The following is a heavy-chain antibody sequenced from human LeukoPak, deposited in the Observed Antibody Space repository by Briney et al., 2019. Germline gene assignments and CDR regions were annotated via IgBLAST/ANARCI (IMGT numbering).Heavy chain of an antibody. V-gene: IGHV4-39*07. Sequence: SETLSLTCTVSGGSISSSSYYWGWIRQPPGKGLEWIGSIYYSGSTYYNPSLKSRVTISVDTSKNQFSLKLSSVTAADTAVYYCARASRSGVVVVANWFDPWGQGTLVTVSS. CDR2: IYYSGST. CDR1: GGSISSSSYY. J-gene: IGHJ5*02. CDR3: ARASRSGVVVVANWFDP. D-gene: IGHD2-15*01.